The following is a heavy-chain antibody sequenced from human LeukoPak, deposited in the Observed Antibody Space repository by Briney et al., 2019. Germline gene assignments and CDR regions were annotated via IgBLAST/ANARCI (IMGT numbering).Heavy chain of an antibody. J-gene: IGHJ4*02. Sequence: GGSLRLSCAASGFTFSTFAMSWVRQAPGQGLEWVSSITGSGGKTSYADSVKGRFTISRDNSKNTLYLQMNSLRAGDTAMYWCGSRQPYFFAHWGQGTLLTVSS. CDR3: GSRQPYFFAH. CDR2: ITGSGGKT. CDR1: GFTFSTFA. V-gene: IGHV3-23*01.